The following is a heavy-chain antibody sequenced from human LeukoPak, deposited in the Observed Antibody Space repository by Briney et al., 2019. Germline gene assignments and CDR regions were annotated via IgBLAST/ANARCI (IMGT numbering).Heavy chain of an antibody. CDR3: ARDWSYYGSGGLSGMDV. Sequence: ASVKVSCKASGYTFTDYHMHWVRQAPGQGLEWMGWINPNSGGTNYAQKFQGRVSMTRDTSTSTAYMELSRLRSDDTAVHYCARDWSYYGSGGLSGMDVWGQGTTVTVSS. CDR2: INPNSGGT. D-gene: IGHD3-10*01. V-gene: IGHV1-2*02. J-gene: IGHJ6*02. CDR1: GYTFTDYH.